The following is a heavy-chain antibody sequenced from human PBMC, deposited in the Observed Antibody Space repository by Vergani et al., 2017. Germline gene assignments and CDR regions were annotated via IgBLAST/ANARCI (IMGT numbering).Heavy chain of an antibody. CDR2: ISAYNGNT. D-gene: IGHD3-22*01. V-gene: IGHV1-18*01. CDR3: ARDHFYYDSSGAAGRAFDI. Sequence: QVQLVQSGAEVKKPGASVKVSCKASGYTFTSYGISRVRQAPGQGLEWMGWISAYNGNTNYAQKLQGRVTMTTDTSTSTAYMELRSLRSDDTAVYYCARDHFYYDSSGAAGRAFDIWGQGTMVTVSS. J-gene: IGHJ3*02. CDR1: GYTFTSYG.